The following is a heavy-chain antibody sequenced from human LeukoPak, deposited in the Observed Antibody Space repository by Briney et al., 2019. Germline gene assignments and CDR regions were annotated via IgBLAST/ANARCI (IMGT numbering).Heavy chain of an antibody. CDR2: MNPRDNT. D-gene: IGHD2-21*02. CDR1: GYTSASPD. J-gene: IGHJ3*02. CDR3: ARVLIVVVTGGLCFDI. Sequence: ASVKVSCKASGYTSASPDINWVRQATGRGLEWLGWMNPRDNTGYAQKFQGRVTLTRDKSINTAYMELSSLRSEDTAVYYCARVLIVVVTGGLCFDIWGQGTMVTVSS. V-gene: IGHV1-8*01.